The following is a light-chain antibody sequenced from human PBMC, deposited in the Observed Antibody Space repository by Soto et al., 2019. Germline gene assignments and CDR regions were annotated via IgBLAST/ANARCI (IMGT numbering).Light chain of an antibody. CDR1: TSNIGTNT. CDR2: SND. Sequence: QSVLTQSPSASGTPGQRVSISCSGSTSNIGTNTVSWYQHVPGTAPKLLIYSNDQRPSAVPGRFSGSKSGTSASLAISGLLSEDEADYYCQSYDNSLSGSEVFGTGTKLTVL. V-gene: IGLV1-44*01. J-gene: IGLJ1*01. CDR3: QSYDNSLSGSEV.